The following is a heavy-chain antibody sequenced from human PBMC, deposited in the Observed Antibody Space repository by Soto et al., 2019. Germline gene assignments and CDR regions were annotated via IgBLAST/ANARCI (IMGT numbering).Heavy chain of an antibody. J-gene: IGHJ4*02. D-gene: IGHD3-3*01. CDR2: ISAYNGNT. CDR1: GYTFTSYG. V-gene: IGHV1-18*01. CDR3: ASGDRQTEWLWEAGGDY. Sequence: ASVKVSCKASGYTFTSYGISWVRQAPGQGLEWMGWISAYNGNTNYAQKLQGRVTMTTDTSTSTAYMELRSLRSDDTAVYYCASGDRQTEWLWEAGGDYWGQGTLVTVSS.